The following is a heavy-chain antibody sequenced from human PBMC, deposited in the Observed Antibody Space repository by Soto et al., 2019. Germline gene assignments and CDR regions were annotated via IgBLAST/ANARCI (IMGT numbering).Heavy chain of an antibody. V-gene: IGHV3-33*01. J-gene: IGHJ4*02. Sequence: PGGSLRLSCGASGFTFSNYAMHWVRQAPGKGLEWVALIWYDGGKTYYADSVKGRFTISRDNSEDTLYLQMNSLSVEDTAVYYCAREQFNFDFWSGSSYWGQGTLVTVSS. D-gene: IGHD3-3*01. CDR1: GFTFSNYA. CDR3: AREQFNFDFWSGSSY. CDR2: IWYDGGKT.